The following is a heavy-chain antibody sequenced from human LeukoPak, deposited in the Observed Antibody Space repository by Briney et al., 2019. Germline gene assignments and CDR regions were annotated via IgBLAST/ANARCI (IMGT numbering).Heavy chain of an antibody. CDR2: ISSGSSYI. J-gene: IGHJ4*02. V-gene: IGHV3-21*01. D-gene: IGHD5-18*01. Sequence: GGSLRLSCAASGFTFSSYTMNWVRQAPGKGLEWVSSISSGSSYIYYADSVKGRFTISRDNAKNSLYLQVNSLRAEDTAVYYCARRGRGYSYGRWGQGTLVTVSS. CDR3: ARRGRGYSYGR. CDR1: GFTFSSYT.